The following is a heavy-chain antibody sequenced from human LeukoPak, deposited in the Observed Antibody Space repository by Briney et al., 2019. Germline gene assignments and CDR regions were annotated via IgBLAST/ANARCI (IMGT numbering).Heavy chain of an antibody. J-gene: IGHJ6*03. Sequence: SETLSLTCTVSGGSISSSSYYWGWIRQPPGKGLEWIGTMYYSGSTYYNPSLKSRVTTSVDTSKNQFSLNLSSVTAADTAVYYCARRTFYYDMDVWGKGTTVTVSS. V-gene: IGHV4-39*01. CDR1: GGSISSSSYY. CDR3: ARRTFYYDMDV. CDR2: MYYSGST. D-gene: IGHD3-16*01.